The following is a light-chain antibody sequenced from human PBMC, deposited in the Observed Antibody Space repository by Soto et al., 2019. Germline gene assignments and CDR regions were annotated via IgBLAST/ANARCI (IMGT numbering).Light chain of an antibody. J-gene: IGKJ2*01. CDR2: RAS. Sequence: DIQMTQSPSTLSASVGDRVTITCRASQSISTWLAWYQQKPGKAPKLLIYRASSLESGVPSRFSGSGSGTEFTLTIGCLQPDDFATYYCLQYDTYSQTFGQGTKLEIK. CDR3: LQYDTYSQT. V-gene: IGKV1-5*03. CDR1: QSISTW.